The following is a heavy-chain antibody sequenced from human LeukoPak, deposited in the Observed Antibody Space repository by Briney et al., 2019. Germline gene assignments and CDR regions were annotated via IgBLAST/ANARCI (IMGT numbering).Heavy chain of an antibody. CDR2: IYYSGST. V-gene: IGHV4-30-4*08. CDR1: GGSISSSSYY. CDR3: AREVGGYDILTGYYFDAFDI. D-gene: IGHD3-9*01. Sequence: SETLSLTCTVSGGSISSSSYYWGWIRQPPGKGLEWIGYIYYSGSTYYNPSLKSRVTISVDTSKNQFSLKLSSVTAADTAVYYCAREVGGYDILTGYYFDAFDIWGQGTMVTVSS. J-gene: IGHJ3*02.